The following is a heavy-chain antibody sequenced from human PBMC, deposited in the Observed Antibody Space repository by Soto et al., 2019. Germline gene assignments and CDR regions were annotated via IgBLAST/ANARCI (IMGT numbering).Heavy chain of an antibody. Sequence: GGSLRLSCAASGFTFSSYWMHWVRQVPGKGLVWVSRMNNDGSITTYADSVRGRFTISRDNAKNTLYLQMSSLRAEDTAVYYCAKVVASTANYYYYYYMDVWGKGTTVTVSS. CDR1: GFTFSSYW. V-gene: IGHV3-74*01. J-gene: IGHJ6*03. CDR3: AKVVASTANYYYYYYMDV. D-gene: IGHD2-2*01. CDR2: MNNDGSIT.